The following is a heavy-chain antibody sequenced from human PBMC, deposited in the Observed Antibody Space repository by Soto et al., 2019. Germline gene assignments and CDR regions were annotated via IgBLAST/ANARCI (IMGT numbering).Heavy chain of an antibody. J-gene: IGHJ5*02. Sequence: EVQLLESGGGLVQPGGSLRLSCAASGFTFSSYAMSWVRQAPGKGLEWVSAIGGSGGNTYYADSVKGRFTISRDNSKNTVYLQMNGLRAEDTAVYYCAKEGRSSGPSRFDPWGQGTLVTVSS. V-gene: IGHV3-23*01. CDR1: GFTFSSYA. CDR2: IGGSGGNT. CDR3: AKEGRSSGPSRFDP. D-gene: IGHD6-19*01.